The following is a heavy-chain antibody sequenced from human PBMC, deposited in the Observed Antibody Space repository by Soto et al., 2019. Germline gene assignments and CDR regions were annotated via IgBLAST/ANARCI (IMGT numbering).Heavy chain of an antibody. CDR1: GFAFSNYG. CDR3: ANRDTSMITRYYYGMDV. V-gene: IGHV3-23*01. J-gene: IGHJ6*02. CDR2: ISGSGGST. Sequence: VGSLRLSCAASGFAFSNYGMSWVRQAPGKGLEWVSAISGSGGSTYYADSVKGRFAISRDNSKNTLYLQMNSLRAEDTAVYYCANRDTSMITRYYYGMDVWGQGTTVTVS. D-gene: IGHD5-18*01.